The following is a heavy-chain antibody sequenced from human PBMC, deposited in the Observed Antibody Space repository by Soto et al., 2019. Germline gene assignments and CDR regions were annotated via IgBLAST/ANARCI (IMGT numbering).Heavy chain of an antibody. Sequence: QVQLVQSGAEVKKPGASVKVSCKASGYTFTSYGISWVRQAPGQGLEWMGWISAYNGNTNYAQKLQGRVTTTTDTSTSTAYMELRSLRSDDTAVYYCARDSSSWYTHYYYGMDVWGQGTTVTVSS. CDR2: ISAYNGNT. CDR1: GYTFTSYG. J-gene: IGHJ6*02. CDR3: ARDSSSWYTHYYYGMDV. D-gene: IGHD6-13*01. V-gene: IGHV1-18*01.